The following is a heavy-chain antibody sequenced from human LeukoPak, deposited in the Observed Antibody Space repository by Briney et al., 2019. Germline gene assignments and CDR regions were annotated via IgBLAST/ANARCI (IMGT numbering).Heavy chain of an antibody. V-gene: IGHV3-13*01. Sequence: GGSLRLSCAASGFTFSSYAMHWVRQATGKGLEWVSAIGTAGDTYYPGSVKGRFTISRENAKNSLYLQMNSLRAGDTAVYYCARARGSGSYNWFDPWGQGTLVTVSS. CDR1: GFTFSSYA. CDR2: IGTAGDT. D-gene: IGHD3-10*01. CDR3: ARARGSGSYNWFDP. J-gene: IGHJ5*02.